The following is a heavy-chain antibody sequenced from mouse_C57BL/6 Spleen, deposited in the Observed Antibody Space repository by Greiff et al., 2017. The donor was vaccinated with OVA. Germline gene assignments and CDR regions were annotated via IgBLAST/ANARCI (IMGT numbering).Heavy chain of an antibody. V-gene: IGHV1-81*01. D-gene: IGHD2-4*01. CDR2: IYPRSGNT. CDR3: ARGGLYDYDVGCAMDY. Sequence: QVQLKQSGAELARPGASVKLSCKASGYTFTSYGISWVKQRTGQGLEWIGEIYPRSGNTYYNEKFKGKATLTAAKSSSTAYMELRSLTSEDSAVYFCARGGLYDYDVGCAMDYWGQGTSVTVSS. CDR1: GYTFTSYG. J-gene: IGHJ4*01.